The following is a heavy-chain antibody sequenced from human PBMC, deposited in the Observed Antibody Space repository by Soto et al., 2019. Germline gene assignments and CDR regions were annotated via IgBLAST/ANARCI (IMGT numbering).Heavy chain of an antibody. J-gene: IGHJ5*02. CDR2: IYYSGST. V-gene: IGHV4-59*08. CDR1: GGSISSYY. Sequence: SETLSLTCTVSGGSISSYYLSWIRQPPGKGLEWIGYIYYSGSTNYNPSLKSRVTISVDTSKNQFSLKLSSVTAADTAVYYCARLLYGLGSWFDPWGQGTLVTVSS. CDR3: ARLLYGLGSWFDP. D-gene: IGHD3-10*01.